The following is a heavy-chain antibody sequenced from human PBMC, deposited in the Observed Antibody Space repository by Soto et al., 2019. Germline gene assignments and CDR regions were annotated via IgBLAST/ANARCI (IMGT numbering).Heavy chain of an antibody. J-gene: IGHJ6*03. Sequence: XXTLSLPCTVSGGSISSYYWRWILQPPGKGLEWIGYIYYSGSTNYNPSLKSRVTISVDTSKNQFSLKLSSVTAADTAVYYCARVTPGYYYMDVWGKGTTVTVSS. CDR1: GGSISSYY. CDR2: IYYSGST. CDR3: ARVTPGYYYMDV. V-gene: IGHV4-59*01.